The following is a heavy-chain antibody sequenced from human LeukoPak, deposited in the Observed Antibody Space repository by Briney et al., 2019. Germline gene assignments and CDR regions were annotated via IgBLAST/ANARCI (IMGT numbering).Heavy chain of an antibody. CDR3: ASQIAYGEGIDY. J-gene: IGHJ4*02. CDR1: GFTFDDYA. CDR2: IYSGGST. D-gene: IGHD4-17*01. Sequence: GRSLRLPCAASGFTFDDYAMHWVRQAPGKGLEWVSVIYSGGSTYYADSVKGRFTISRDNSKNTLYLQMNSLRAEDTAVYYCASQIAYGEGIDYWGQGTLVTVSS. V-gene: IGHV3-53*01.